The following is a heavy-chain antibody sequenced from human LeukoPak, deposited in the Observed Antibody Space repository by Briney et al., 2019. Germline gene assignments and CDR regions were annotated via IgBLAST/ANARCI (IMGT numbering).Heavy chain of an antibody. Sequence: GGSLRLSCAAASGFTFSNYGMHWVRQAPGKGLEWVAFIRYDGSNKYYADSVKGRFTISRDNSKNTLDLQMNSLRAEDTAVYYCAKGYGSGSHAYYFDYGGQGTLVSVSS. CDR3: AKGYGSGSHAYYFDY. V-gene: IGHV3-30*02. CDR1: GFTFSNYG. D-gene: IGHD3-10*01. J-gene: IGHJ4*02. CDR2: IRYDGSNK.